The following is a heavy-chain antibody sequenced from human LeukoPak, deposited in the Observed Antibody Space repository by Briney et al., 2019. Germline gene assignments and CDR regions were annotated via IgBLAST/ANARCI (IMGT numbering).Heavy chain of an antibody. CDR2: IYHSGST. CDR1: GYSISSGYY. Sequence: SETLSLTCAVSGYSISSGYYWGWIRQPPGKGLDWIGSIYHSGSTYYNPSLKSRVTISVDTSKNQFPLKLSSMTAADTAVYYCARDPRLNWFDPWGQGTLVTVSS. J-gene: IGHJ5*02. CDR3: ARDPRLNWFDP. V-gene: IGHV4-38-2*02.